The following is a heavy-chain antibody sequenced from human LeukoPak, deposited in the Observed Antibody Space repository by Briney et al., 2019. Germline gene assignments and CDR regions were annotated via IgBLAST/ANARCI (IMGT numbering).Heavy chain of an antibody. CDR3: AKSPRYDCGGDCYHHY. CDR2: ISSSSSTI. CDR1: GFTFSSYA. J-gene: IGHJ4*02. V-gene: IGHV3-48*01. D-gene: IGHD2-21*02. Sequence: GGSLRLSCAASGFTFSSYAMSWVRQAPGKGLEWVSYISSSSSTIYYADSVKGRFTISRDNAKNSLYLQMNSLRAEDTAVYYCAKSPRYDCGGDCYHHYWGQGTLVTVSS.